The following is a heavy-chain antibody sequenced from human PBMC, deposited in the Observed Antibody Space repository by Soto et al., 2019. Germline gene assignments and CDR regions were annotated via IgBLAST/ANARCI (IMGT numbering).Heavy chain of an antibody. D-gene: IGHD6-13*01. V-gene: IGHV3-23*04. CDR3: AKAGGAAGTVDYFDY. Sequence: EVQLVESGGGLVQPGGSLRLSCAASGFTFNNYAINWVRQSPGKGLEWVSVISGSAGSTYYADSVKGRFTITRDNSKNTLYLQMNSLRAEDTAVYYCAKAGGAAGTVDYFDYWGQGTLVTVSS. CDR1: GFTFNNYA. CDR2: ISGSAGST. J-gene: IGHJ4*02.